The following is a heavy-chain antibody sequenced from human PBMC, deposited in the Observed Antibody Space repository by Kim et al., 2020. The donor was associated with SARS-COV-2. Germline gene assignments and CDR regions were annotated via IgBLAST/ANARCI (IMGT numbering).Heavy chain of an antibody. J-gene: IGHJ6*01. D-gene: IGHD1-26*01. V-gene: IGHV3-53*01. CDR3: ARETSGSYSSYYYGLDV. CDR2: IYSGGST. CDR1: GFSVSSNH. Sequence: GGSLRLSCAASGFSVSSNHMSWVRQAPGKGLEWVSVIYSGGSTYYADSVKGRFIISRDNSKNTVHLQMNSLRDEDTAVYYCARETSGSYSSYYYGLDVWG.